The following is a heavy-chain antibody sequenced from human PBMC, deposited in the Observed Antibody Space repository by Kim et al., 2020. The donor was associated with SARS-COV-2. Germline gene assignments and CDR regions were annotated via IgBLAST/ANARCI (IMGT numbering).Heavy chain of an antibody. D-gene: IGHD5-12*01. CDR3: AKLSSRSTTSRSY. Sequence: YADSVKGRFTISRDNAKNSLYLQMNSLRAEDTALYYCAKLSSRSTTSRSYWGQGTLVTVSS. V-gene: IGHV3-9*01. J-gene: IGHJ4*02.